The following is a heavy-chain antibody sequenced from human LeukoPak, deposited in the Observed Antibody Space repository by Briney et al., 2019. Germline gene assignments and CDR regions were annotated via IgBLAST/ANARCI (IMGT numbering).Heavy chain of an antibody. Sequence: GGSLRLSCAASGFTFSSYSMNWVRQGPGKGLEWVSHITASGTAMFYADSVKGRFTISRDNAKNSLYLQMNSLRAEDTAVYYCARALWSGPVYYGMDVWGQGTTVTVSS. D-gene: IGHD3-10*01. CDR3: ARALWSGPVYYGMDV. CDR1: GFTFSSYS. V-gene: IGHV3-48*01. J-gene: IGHJ6*02. CDR2: ITASGTAM.